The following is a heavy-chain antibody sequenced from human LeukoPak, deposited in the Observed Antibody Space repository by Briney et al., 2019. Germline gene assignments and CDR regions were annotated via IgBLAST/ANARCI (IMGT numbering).Heavy chain of an antibody. D-gene: IGHD3-22*01. CDR2: IYYSGST. CDR1: GGSISSSSYY. CDR3: ARGGITMIPRRAFDI. V-gene: IGHV4-39*07. J-gene: IGHJ3*02. Sequence: SETLSLTCTVSGGSISSSSYYWGWIRRPPGKGLEWIGTIYYSGSTYYNPSLKSRVTISVDTSKNQFSLKLSSVTAADTAVYYCARGGITMIPRRAFDIWGQGTMVTVSS.